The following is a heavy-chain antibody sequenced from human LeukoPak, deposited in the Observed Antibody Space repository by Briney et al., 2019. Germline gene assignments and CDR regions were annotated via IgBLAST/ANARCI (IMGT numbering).Heavy chain of an antibody. Sequence: GGSLRLSCTAPGFTFSSYWMHWVRQAPGKGLVWVSRIKSDGSSTSYADSVKGRFTISRDNAKNTLYLQMNSLRAEDTAVYYCARVGGVVYAFDIWGQGTMVTVSS. D-gene: IGHD3-16*01. CDR1: GFTFSSYW. CDR2: IKSDGSST. J-gene: IGHJ3*02. CDR3: ARVGGVVYAFDI. V-gene: IGHV3-74*01.